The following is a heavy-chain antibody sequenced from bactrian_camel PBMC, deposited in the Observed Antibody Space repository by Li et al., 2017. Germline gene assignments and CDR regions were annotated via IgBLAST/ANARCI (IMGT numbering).Heavy chain of an antibody. D-gene: IGHD3*01. CDR1: ESTYRSGC. CDR3: AADRTYDAYPCADLRNDY. CDR2: IDSDGST. V-gene: IGHV3S53*01. J-gene: IGHJ4*01. Sequence: QVQLVESGGGSVEAGGSLRLSCVASESTYRSGCMGWYREAPGQAREGIASIDSDGSTTYIDSVKDRFTISRDNAKNTVYLQMNSLKPEDTAVYYCAADRTYDAYPCADLRNDYWGQGTQVTVS.